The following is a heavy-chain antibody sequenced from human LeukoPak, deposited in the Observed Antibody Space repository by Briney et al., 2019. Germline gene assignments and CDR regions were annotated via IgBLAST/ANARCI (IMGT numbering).Heavy chain of an antibody. CDR2: IYSGGNT. V-gene: IGHV3-53*01. CDR1: GFTFSNYY. D-gene: IGHD2-2*01. Sequence: PAGSLTLSCAASGFTFSNYYMSWIRQAPGKGLEWVSVIYSGGNTYYADSVKGRFTISRDNSKNTVYLQMNSLRAEDTAVYYCARGETSSYDYWGQGTLVTVSS. J-gene: IGHJ4*02. CDR3: ARGETSSYDY.